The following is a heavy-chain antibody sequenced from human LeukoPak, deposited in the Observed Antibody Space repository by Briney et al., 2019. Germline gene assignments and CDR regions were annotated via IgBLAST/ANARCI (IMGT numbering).Heavy chain of an antibody. CDR1: GFTVSSNY. V-gene: IGHV3-53*01. CDR3: ARTLLRYFDWPVFDY. CDR2: IYSGGST. D-gene: IGHD3-9*01. J-gene: IGHJ4*02. Sequence: GSLRLSCAASGFTVSSNYMSWVRQAPGKGLEWVSVIYSGGSTYYADSVKGRFTISRDNSKNTLYLQMSSLRAEDTAVYYCARTLLRYFDWPVFDYWGQGTLVTVSS.